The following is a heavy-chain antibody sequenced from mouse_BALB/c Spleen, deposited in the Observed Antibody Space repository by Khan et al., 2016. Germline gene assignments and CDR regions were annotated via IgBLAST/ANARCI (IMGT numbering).Heavy chain of an antibody. CDR1: GYSITSDYA. Sequence: EVQLQESGPGLVKPSQFLSLTCTVTGYSITSDYAWNWIRQFPGNKLEWMGYISYSGSTSYNPSLKSRISIPREPSQTQFFLQLNSVTTVYPATYYCARAPPRWYFDVWGAGTTVTVSS. CDR2: ISYSGST. J-gene: IGHJ1*01. V-gene: IGHV3-2*02. CDR3: ARAPPRWYFDV.